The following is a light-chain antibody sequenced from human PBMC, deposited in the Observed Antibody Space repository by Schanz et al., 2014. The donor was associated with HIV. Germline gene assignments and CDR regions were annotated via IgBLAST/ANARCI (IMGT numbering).Light chain of an antibody. CDR1: QSVSSY. CDR2: DVS. CDR3: QQYGNSPRT. J-gene: IGKJ1*01. Sequence: EIVLTQSPATLSLSPGERATLSCRASQSVSSYLAWYQQKPGLAPRLLIYDVSNRATDIPARFSGSGSGTDFTLTISRLEPEDFAVYYCQQYGNSPRTFGQGTKVEI. V-gene: IGKV3-11*01.